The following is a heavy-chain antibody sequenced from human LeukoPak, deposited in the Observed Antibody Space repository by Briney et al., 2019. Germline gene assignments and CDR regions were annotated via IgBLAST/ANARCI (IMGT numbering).Heavy chain of an antibody. D-gene: IGHD6-13*01. J-gene: IGHJ4*02. CDR3: AKDESSWYERGYSDY. CDR1: GFTFSSYA. V-gene: IGHV3-23*01. Sequence: SGGSLRLSCAASGFTFSSYAMSWVRQAPGKGLEWVSAISGSGGSTYYADSVKGRFTISRDNSKNTLYLQMNSLRAEDTAVYYCAKDESSWYERGYSDYWGQGTLVTVSS. CDR2: ISGSGGST.